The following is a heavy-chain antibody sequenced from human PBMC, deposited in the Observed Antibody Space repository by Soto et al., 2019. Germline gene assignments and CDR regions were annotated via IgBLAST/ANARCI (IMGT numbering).Heavy chain of an antibody. CDR1: GGSIGGYD. D-gene: IGHD3-10*01. CDR2: IYYSGSS. Sequence: PSETLCLTCSVSGGSIGGYDGSWIRQPPGKGPEWIGYIYYSGSSNYNPSLKSRVTISVDTSKNQFSLKLSSVTAADTAVYYCASGTDYYYYGMDVWGQGTTVTVSS. CDR3: ASGTDYYYYGMDV. J-gene: IGHJ6*02. V-gene: IGHV4-59*01.